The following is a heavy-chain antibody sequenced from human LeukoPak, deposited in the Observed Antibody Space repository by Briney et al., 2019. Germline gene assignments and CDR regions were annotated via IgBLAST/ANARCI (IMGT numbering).Heavy chain of an antibody. CDR3: ARPAVAGTEDLQD. D-gene: IGHD6-19*01. CDR2: ISHDGSTK. V-gene: IGHV3-30*04. CDR1: GFRFSTYA. Sequence: PGGSLSLSRAASGFRFSTYAIHWVRQAPGKGLEWVAVISHDGSTKYYSDSVRGRFTISRDNSKNTLYLQMNSLGVDDTAVYYCARPAVAGTEDLQDWGQGTLVTVSP. J-gene: IGHJ1*01.